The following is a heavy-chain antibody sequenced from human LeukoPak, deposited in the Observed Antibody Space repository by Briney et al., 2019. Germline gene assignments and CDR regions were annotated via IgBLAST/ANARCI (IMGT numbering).Heavy chain of an antibody. D-gene: IGHD1-26*01. CDR3: TKGGSYAPLDY. V-gene: IGHV3-23*01. CDR1: GFTFSSYA. CDR2: ISSSGGDT. Sequence: GGSLRLSCAASGFTFSSYAMTWVRQAPGKGLEWVSAISSSGGDTIYADSVKGRLTISRDNSKNTLSLQVNSLRADDTAVYYCTKGGSYAPLDYWGQGALVTVSS. J-gene: IGHJ4*02.